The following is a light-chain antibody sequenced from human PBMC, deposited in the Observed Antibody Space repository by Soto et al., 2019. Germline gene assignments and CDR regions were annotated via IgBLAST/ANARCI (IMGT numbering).Light chain of an antibody. CDR1: SSDVGGYNY. J-gene: IGLJ1*01. CDR2: DVS. CDR3: SSYTSTEDV. Sequence: QSALTQPASVSGSPGQSITISCTGTSSDVGGYNYVSWYQQHPGKAPKLMIYDVSNRPSGVSNRFSGSKSGNTASLTISGLQAEDEADYYCSSYTSTEDVFRTGTKVTVL. V-gene: IGLV2-14*01.